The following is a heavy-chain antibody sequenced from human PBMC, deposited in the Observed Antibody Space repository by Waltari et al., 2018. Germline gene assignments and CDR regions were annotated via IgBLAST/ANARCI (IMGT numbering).Heavy chain of an antibody. D-gene: IGHD6-6*01. CDR3: ARVYSSSSPYFDY. J-gene: IGHJ4*02. Sequence: QLQLQESGSGLVKPSQTLSLTCAVSGGSISSGGYSWSWIRQPPGKGLEWIGYIYHSGSTYYNPSLKSRVTISVDRSKNQFSLKLSSVTAADTAMYYCARVYSSSSPYFDYWGQGTLVTVSS. CDR1: GGSISSGGYS. CDR2: IYHSGST. V-gene: IGHV4-30-2*01.